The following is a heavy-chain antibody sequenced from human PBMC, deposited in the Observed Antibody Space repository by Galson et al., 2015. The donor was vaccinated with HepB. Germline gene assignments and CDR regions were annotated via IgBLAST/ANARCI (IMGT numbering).Heavy chain of an antibody. CDR1: GYSFNNYA. CDR3: ARDLAAETTDAFDI. J-gene: IGHJ3*02. Sequence: SVKVSCKASGYSFNNYAITWVRQASGQGLQRMGWISGYNGRAMYAQEFQGRVTLTIDTSTTTASMEVNRLTSDDTAMYYCARDLAAETTDAFDIWGQGTMVTVSS. CDR2: ISGYNGRA. V-gene: IGHV1-18*01. D-gene: IGHD6-13*01.